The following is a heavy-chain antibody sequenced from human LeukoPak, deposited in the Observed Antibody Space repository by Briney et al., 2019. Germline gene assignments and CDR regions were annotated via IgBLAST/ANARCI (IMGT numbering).Heavy chain of an antibody. J-gene: IGHJ4*02. CDR3: ASNVDWNYALDY. D-gene: IGHD1-7*01. Sequence: PSETLSLTCTVSGGSISSGSYYWSWIRQPAGKGLEWIGRIYTSGGTNYNPSLKSRVTISVDTSKNQFSLKLSSVTAADTAVYYCASNVDWNYALDYWGQGTLVTVSS. CDR2: IYTSGGT. V-gene: IGHV4-61*02. CDR1: GGSISSGSYY.